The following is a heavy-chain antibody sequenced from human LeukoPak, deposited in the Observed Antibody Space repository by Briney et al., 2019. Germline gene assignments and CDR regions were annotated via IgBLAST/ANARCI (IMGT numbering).Heavy chain of an antibody. V-gene: IGHV1-2*02. CDR2: INPNTGGT. J-gene: IGHJ4*02. D-gene: IGHD5-24*01. CDR1: GYTFTGYY. CDR3: ARGGRRDGYNYVAVN. Sequence: ASVKVSCKASGYTFTGYYMHWVRQAPGQGLEWMGWINPNTGGTNYAQKFQGRVTMTRDTSISTAYMDLSRLRADDTAVYYCARGGRRDGYNYVAVNWGQGTLVTVSS.